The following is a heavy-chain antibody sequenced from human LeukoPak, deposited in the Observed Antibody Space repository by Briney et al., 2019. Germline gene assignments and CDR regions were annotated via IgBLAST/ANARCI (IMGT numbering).Heavy chain of an antibody. V-gene: IGHV4-59*01. CDR2: IYYSGST. CDR1: GGSISSYY. CDR3: ARGSIAAAAPDC. D-gene: IGHD6-13*01. Sequence: SETLSLTCTVSGGSISSYYWSWIRQPPGKGLEWIGYIYYSGSTNYNPSLKSRVTISVDTSKNQFSLKLSSVTAADTAVYYCARGSIAAAAPDCWGQGTLVTVSS. J-gene: IGHJ4*02.